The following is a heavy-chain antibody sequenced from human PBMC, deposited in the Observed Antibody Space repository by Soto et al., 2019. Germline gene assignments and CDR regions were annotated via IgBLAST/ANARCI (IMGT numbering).Heavy chain of an antibody. CDR2: IHYSGST. Sequence: QVQLQESGPGLVKPSQTLSLTCTVSGGSISSGGYYWSWIRQHPGKGLEGIGYIHYSGSTHYNPSPKLRVPLAVAPSKNHSSLKLSSVTAADTAVYYCAISLSVDTAMVYGYWGQGTLVTVSS. CDR3: AISLSVDTAMVYGY. CDR1: GGSISSGGYY. J-gene: IGHJ4*02. D-gene: IGHD5-18*01. V-gene: IGHV4-31*03.